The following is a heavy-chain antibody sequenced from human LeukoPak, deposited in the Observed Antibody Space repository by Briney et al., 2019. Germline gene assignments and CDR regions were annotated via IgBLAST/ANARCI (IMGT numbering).Heavy chain of an antibody. CDR3: AILGYYDSSGYYGNAFDI. CDR1: GYTFTGYY. V-gene: IGHV1-2*02. D-gene: IGHD3-22*01. J-gene: IGHJ3*02. Sequence: ASVKVSCKASGYTFTGYYMHWVRQAPGQGLEWMGWINPNSGGTNYAQKFQGRVTMTRDTSISTAYMELSRLRSDDTAVYYCAILGYYDSSGYYGNAFDIWGQGTMVPVSS. CDR2: INPNSGGT.